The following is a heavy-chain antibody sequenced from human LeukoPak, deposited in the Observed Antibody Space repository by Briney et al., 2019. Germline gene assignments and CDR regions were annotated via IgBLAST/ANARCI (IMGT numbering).Heavy chain of an antibody. Sequence: GGSLRLSCAASGLTFDDYAMHWVRQAPGKGLEWVSGISWNSGSIGYADSVKGRFTISRDNAKNSLYLQMNSLRAEDMALYYCAKAAYYYGSGSYYYFDYRGQGTLVTVSS. CDR3: AKAAYYYGSGSYYYFDY. CDR1: GLTFDDYA. J-gene: IGHJ4*02. D-gene: IGHD3-10*01. V-gene: IGHV3-9*03. CDR2: ISWNSGSI.